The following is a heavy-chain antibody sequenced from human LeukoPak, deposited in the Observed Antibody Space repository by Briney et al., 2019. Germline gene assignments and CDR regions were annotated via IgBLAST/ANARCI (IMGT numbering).Heavy chain of an antibody. D-gene: IGHD3-9*01. CDR1: GFTFSRYA. CDR2: IGTNEART. CDR3: AKDLDNTDLYDNAD. Sequence: GGSLRLSCVASGFTFSRYAMNWVRQTPGKRLEWVSLIGTNEARTHYADSVKGRFTISRDNSKNTLFLQMHSVRAEDTAVYYCAKDLDNTDLYDNADWGQGTLVTVSS. V-gene: IGHV3-23*01. J-gene: IGHJ1*01.